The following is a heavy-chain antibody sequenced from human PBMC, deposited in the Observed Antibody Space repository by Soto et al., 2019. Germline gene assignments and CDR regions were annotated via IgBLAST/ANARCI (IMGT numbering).Heavy chain of an antibody. CDR3: ARDRERGSGVDY. CDR1: GFTFGSYA. J-gene: IGHJ4*02. D-gene: IGHD6-19*01. V-gene: IGHV3-30-3*01. Sequence: QVQLVESGGGVVQPGRSLRLSCAASGFTFGSYAMHWVRQAPGKGLEWVAVISYDGSNKYYADSVKGRFTISRDNSKNTLYLQMNSLRAEDTAVYYCARDRERGSGVDYWGQGTLVTVSS. CDR2: ISYDGSNK.